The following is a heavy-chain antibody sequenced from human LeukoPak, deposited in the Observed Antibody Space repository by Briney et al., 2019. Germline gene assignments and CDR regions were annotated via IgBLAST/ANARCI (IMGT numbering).Heavy chain of an antibody. D-gene: IGHD2-15*01. Sequence: GGSLRLSCAASGFTFSSYWMHWVRQAPGKGLVWVSRINSDGSSTSYADSVKGRFTISRDNAKNTLYLQMNSLRAEDTAVYYCASGPGGGSSYWFDPWGQGTLVTVCS. CDR3: ASGPGGGSSYWFDP. V-gene: IGHV3-74*01. J-gene: IGHJ5*02. CDR1: GFTFSSYW. CDR2: INSDGSST.